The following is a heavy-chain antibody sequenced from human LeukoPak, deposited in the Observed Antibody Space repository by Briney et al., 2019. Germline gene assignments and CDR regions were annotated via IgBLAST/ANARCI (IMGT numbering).Heavy chain of an antibody. CDR2: ISSSSSYT. CDR1: GFAFSDYY. CDR3: AKARLRNDAFDI. Sequence: PGGSLRLSCAASGFAFSDYYMNWIRQAPGKGLECVSYISSSSSYTNYADSVKGRFTISRDNAKNSLYLQTSRLRAEDTAVYYCAKARLRNDAFDIWGQGTRVTVSS. V-gene: IGHV3-11*03. D-gene: IGHD4-17*01. J-gene: IGHJ3*02.